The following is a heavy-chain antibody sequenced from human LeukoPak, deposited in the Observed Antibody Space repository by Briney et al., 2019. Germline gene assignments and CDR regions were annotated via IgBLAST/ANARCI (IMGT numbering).Heavy chain of an antibody. CDR1: GYTFTSYG. Sequence: ASVKVSCKASGYTFTSYGISWVRQAPGQGLEWMGWISAYNGNTNYAQKLQGRVTMTTDTSTSTAYMELRSLRSDDTAVYYCARAGITIFGVVEYYYYYMDVWGKGTTVTVSS. J-gene: IGHJ6*03. CDR2: ISAYNGNT. V-gene: IGHV1-18*01. D-gene: IGHD3-3*01. CDR3: ARAGITIFGVVEYYYYYMDV.